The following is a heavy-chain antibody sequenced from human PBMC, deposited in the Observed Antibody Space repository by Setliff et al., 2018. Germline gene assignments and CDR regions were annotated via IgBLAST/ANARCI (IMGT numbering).Heavy chain of an antibody. CDR1: GFTFSNYG. Sequence: GGSLRLSCVASGFTFSNYGMHWVRQAPGKGLEWVALIWNDGSSKFYGDSVKGRFTISRDNSKNTLYLQMSSLRPEDTALYYCARSTETFSGEDFYFFYYMDVWGKGTTVTVSS. J-gene: IGHJ6*03. CDR3: ARSTETFSGEDFYFFYYMDV. CDR2: IWNDGSSK. D-gene: IGHD4-4*01. V-gene: IGHV3-33*01.